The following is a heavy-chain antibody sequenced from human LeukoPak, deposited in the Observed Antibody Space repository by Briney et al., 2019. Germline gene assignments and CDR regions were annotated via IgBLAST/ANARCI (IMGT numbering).Heavy chain of an antibody. V-gene: IGHV3-21*01. CDR2: ISSGSSYI. CDR3: ARTWLDYFDY. J-gene: IGHJ4*02. D-gene: IGHD3-10*01. CDR1: GFTFSSYS. Sequence: GGSLRLSCAASGFTFSSYSMNWVRQAPGKGLEWVSSISSGSSYIYYADSVKGRFTISRDNAKNSLYLQMNSLRAEDTAAYYCARTWLDYFDYWGQGTLVTVSS.